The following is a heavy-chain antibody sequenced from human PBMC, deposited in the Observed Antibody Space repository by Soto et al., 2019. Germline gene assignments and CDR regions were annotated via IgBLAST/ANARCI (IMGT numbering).Heavy chain of an antibody. Sequence: WGSLRLSCAASGFTFSTNWMSWFRQAPGEGLEWVVNIKQDGSRKYYEDSVKGRVTISRDNAKNSLYLKMNSLRAEDTAVYYCARGGRRSGSYADAFDIWGQGTMVTVSS. CDR3: ARGGRRSGSYADAFDI. J-gene: IGHJ3*02. CDR2: IKQDGSRK. V-gene: IGHV3-7*03. D-gene: IGHD1-26*01. CDR1: GFTFSTNW.